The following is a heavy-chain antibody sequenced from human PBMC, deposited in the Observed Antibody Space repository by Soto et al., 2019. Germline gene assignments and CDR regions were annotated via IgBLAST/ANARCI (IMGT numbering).Heavy chain of an antibody. Sequence: QVQLQESGPGLVKPSETLSLTCTVSGGSISSYYWSWIRQPPGKGLEWIGYIYYSGSTIYNPSLKSRVTISVDTYKNKFSLKLRSVTAEDTAVYYCARAGGSYYSPYYYYGMDVWGQGTTVTVSS. J-gene: IGHJ6*02. V-gene: IGHV4-59*01. CDR1: GGSISSYY. D-gene: IGHD1-26*01. CDR2: IYYSGST. CDR3: ARAGGSYYSPYYYYGMDV.